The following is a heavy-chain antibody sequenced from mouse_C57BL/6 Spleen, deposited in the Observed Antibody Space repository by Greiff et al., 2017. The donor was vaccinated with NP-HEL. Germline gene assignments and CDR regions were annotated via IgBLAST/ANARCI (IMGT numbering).Heavy chain of an antibody. CDR2: IDPETGGT. J-gene: IGHJ4*01. Sequence: QVQLKQSGAELVRPGASVTLSCKASGYTFTDYEMHWVKQTPVHGLEWIGAIDPETGGTAYNQKFKGKAILTADKSSSTAYMELRSLTSEDSAVYYCTRGGLLNAMDYWGQGTSVTVSS. V-gene: IGHV1-15*01. CDR3: TRGGLLNAMDY. CDR1: GYTFTDYE. D-gene: IGHD2-3*01.